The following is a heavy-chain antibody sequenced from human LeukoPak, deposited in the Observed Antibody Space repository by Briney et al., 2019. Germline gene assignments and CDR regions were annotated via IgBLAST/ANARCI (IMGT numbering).Heavy chain of an antibody. Sequence: AGGSLRLSCAASGFTFSSYAMHWVRQAPGKGLEWVAVISYGGSNKYYADSVKGRFTISRDNSKNTMYLQMNSLRGEDTAVYYCARDLRPPSRWDYSGYYYDYWGQGTLVTVSS. CDR3: ARDLRPPSRWDYSGYYYDY. CDR1: GFTFSSYA. J-gene: IGHJ4*02. V-gene: IGHV3-30-3*01. CDR2: ISYGGSNK. D-gene: IGHD3-22*01.